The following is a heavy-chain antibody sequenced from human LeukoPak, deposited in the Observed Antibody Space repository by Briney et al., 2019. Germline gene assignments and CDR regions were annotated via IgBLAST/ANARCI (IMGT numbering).Heavy chain of an antibody. CDR2: INHSRST. Sequence: SETLSLTCAVYGGSFSGYYWSWIRQPPGKGLEWIGEINHSRSTNYNPSLKSRVTISVDTSKNQFSLKLSSVTAADTAVYYCARGQLGFWSGYYTSNYYYYYMDVWGKGTTVTVSS. D-gene: IGHD3-3*01. V-gene: IGHV4-34*01. CDR3: ARGQLGFWSGYYTSNYYYYYMDV. J-gene: IGHJ6*03. CDR1: GGSFSGYY.